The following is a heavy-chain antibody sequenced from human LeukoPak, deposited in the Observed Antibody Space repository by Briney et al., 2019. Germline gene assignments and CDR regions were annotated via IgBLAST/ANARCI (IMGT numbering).Heavy chain of an antibody. D-gene: IGHD3-22*01. Sequence: GGSLRLSCAASGFTFSSYALTWVRQAPGRGLEWVSTISGNGDSRYYADSVKGRFTISRDKSKNMLYLQMNVLGAEDTAVYYCARDLHYDSNGYYYEGAFDIWGQGTMVTVSS. CDR3: ARDLHYDSNGYYYEGAFDI. V-gene: IGHV3-23*01. CDR1: GFTFSSYA. J-gene: IGHJ3*02. CDR2: ISGNGDSR.